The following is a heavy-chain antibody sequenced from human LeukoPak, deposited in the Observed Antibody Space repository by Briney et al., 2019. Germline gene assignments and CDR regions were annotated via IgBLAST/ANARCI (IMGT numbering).Heavy chain of an antibody. CDR1: GYSISSGYY. V-gene: IGHV4-38-2*02. J-gene: IGHJ5*02. Sequence: SETLSLTCTVSGYSISSGYYWGWIRQPPGKGLEWIGSIYHSGSTNYNPSLKSRVTISVDTSKNQFSLNLSSVTAADTAVYYCARVGKQWLVLRGWFDPWGQGTLVTVSS. CDR2: IYHSGST. CDR3: ARVGKQWLVLRGWFDP. D-gene: IGHD6-19*01.